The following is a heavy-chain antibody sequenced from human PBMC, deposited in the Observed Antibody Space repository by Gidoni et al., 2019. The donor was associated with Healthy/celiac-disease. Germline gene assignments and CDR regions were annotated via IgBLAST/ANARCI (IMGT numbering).Heavy chain of an antibody. CDR2: IIPIFGTS. J-gene: IGHJ4*02. V-gene: IGHV1-69*06. CDR1: GGTFSSYA. Sequence: VQLVQSGAEVKKHGSSVKVSCKASGGTFSSYALSWVRQAPGQGLQWMGGIIPIFGTSNYAQKFQGRVTITADKSTSTAYMELSSLRSEDTAVYYCARIIAAAGVYYFDYWGQGTLVTVSS. D-gene: IGHD6-13*01. CDR3: ARIIAAAGVYYFDY.